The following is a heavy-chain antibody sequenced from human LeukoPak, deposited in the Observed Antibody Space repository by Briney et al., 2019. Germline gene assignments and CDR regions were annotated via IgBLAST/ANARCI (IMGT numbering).Heavy chain of an antibody. J-gene: IGHJ1*01. Sequence: GGSLRLSCAASGFTFSSYGMHWVRQAPGKGLEWVAVISYDGSNKYYADSVKGRFTISRDNSKNTLYLQMNSLRAEDTAVYYCAKGQQWLVLAEYFQHWGQGTLVTVSS. CDR1: GFTFSSYG. CDR3: AKGQQWLVLAEYFQH. D-gene: IGHD6-19*01. CDR2: ISYDGSNK. V-gene: IGHV3-30*18.